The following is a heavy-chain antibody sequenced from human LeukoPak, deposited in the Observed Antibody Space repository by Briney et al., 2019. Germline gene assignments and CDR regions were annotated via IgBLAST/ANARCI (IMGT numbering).Heavy chain of an antibody. CDR3: ARVVSGSYYHLDY. CDR2: ISVYNGNT. V-gene: IGHV1-18*01. D-gene: IGHD1-26*01. CDR1: GYTFTNYG. J-gene: IGHJ4*02. Sequence: GASVKVSCKASGYTFTNYGITWVRQASGQGLEWMGWISVYNGNTIYTQKLQGRVTMTTDTSTSTVYMELRSLRSDDTAMYYCARVVSGSYYHLDYWGQGTLVTVSS.